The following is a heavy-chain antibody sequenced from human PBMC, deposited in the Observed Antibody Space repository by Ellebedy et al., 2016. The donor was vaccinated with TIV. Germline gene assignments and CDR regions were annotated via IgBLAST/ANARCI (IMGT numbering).Heavy chain of an antibody. V-gene: IGHV3-23*01. J-gene: IGHJ4*02. CDR3: AKTASKGRGWRTPIDY. Sequence: GESLKIPCAASGFTFSSYPMSWVRQSPGKGLELVSAVGDSGNSTDYADSVKGRFTISIDNSENTLYLQMNSLRAEDTAVYYCAKTASKGRGWRTPIDYWGQGTLVTVSS. D-gene: IGHD6-19*01. CDR2: VGDSGNST. CDR1: GFTFSSYP.